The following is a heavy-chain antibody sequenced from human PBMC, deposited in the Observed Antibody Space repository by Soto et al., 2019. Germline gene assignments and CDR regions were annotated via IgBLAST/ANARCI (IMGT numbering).Heavy chain of an antibody. V-gene: IGHV3-48*03. CDR3: ARRAIR. Sequence: EVQLVESGGGLVQPGGSLRLSCAVSGSTFSSSEMYWVRQAPGKGLEWISYIHPSGQPIFYADSVKGRFTISRDNANNSLFLQMNSLRAEYTAVYYCARRAIRGGQGTMVTVTS. D-gene: IGHD2-21*01. CDR1: GSTFSSSE. CDR2: IHPSGQPI. J-gene: IGHJ3*01.